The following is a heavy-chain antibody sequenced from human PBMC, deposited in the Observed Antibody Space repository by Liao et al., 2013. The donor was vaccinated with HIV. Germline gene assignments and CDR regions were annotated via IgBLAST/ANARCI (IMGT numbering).Heavy chain of an antibody. J-gene: IGHJ1*01. CDR2: IYTSGST. Sequence: QLQLQESGPGLVKPSETLSLTCTVSGGSISSSSYYWGWIRQPAGKGLEWIGRIYTSGSTKYNPSLKSRVTISVDTSKNQFSLKLSSVTAADTAVYYCARERGFYYDSSGYSGNFQHWGQGTLVTVSS. CDR3: ARERGFYYDSSGYSGNFQH. D-gene: IGHD3-22*01. CDR1: GGSISSSSYY. V-gene: IGHV4-61*02.